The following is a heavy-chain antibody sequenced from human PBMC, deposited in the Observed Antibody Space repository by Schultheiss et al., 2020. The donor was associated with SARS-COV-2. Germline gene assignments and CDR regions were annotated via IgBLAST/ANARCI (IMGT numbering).Heavy chain of an antibody. CDR1: GGSISSYY. Sequence: SQTLSLTCTVSGGSISSYYWSWIRQPPGKGLEWIGYIYYSRSTNYNPSLKSRVTISVDTSKNQFSLKLSSVTAADTAVYYCARDTRAYCSGGSCNWFDPWGQGTLVTVSS. CDR3: ARDTRAYCSGGSCNWFDP. CDR2: IYYSRST. V-gene: IGHV4-59*01. D-gene: IGHD2-15*01. J-gene: IGHJ5*02.